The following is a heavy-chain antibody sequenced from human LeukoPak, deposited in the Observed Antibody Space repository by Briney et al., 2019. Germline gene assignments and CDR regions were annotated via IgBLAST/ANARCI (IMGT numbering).Heavy chain of an antibody. D-gene: IGHD3-22*01. CDR3: ARYYDSSGYYY. CDR1: GFTFSSYS. Sequence: GRSLRLSCAASGFTFSSYSMNWVRQAPGKGLEWVANIKQDGSEKYYVDSVKGRFTISRDNAKNSLYLQMNSLRAEDTAVYYCARYYDSSGYYYWGQGTLVTVSS. J-gene: IGHJ4*02. V-gene: IGHV3-7*01. CDR2: IKQDGSEK.